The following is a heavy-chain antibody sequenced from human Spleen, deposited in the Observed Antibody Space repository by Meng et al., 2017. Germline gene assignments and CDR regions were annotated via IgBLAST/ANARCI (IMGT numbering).Heavy chain of an antibody. D-gene: IGHD4-17*01. J-gene: IGHJ4*02. CDR2: IKPDGSEK. CDR3: ARVRGDYGGITDF. V-gene: IGHV3-7*01. CDR1: GFPFNRYW. Sequence: GGSLRLSCAASGFPFNRYWMTWVRQAPGKGLEWVANIKPDGSEKYYVDSVKGRFTISRDNAENSLYLQMNSQRAEDTAVYYCARVRGDYGGITDFWGQGTLVTVSS.